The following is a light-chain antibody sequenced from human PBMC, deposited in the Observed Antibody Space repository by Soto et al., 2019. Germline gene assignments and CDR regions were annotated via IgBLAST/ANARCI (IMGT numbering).Light chain of an antibody. Sequence: QSALTKPASVSGSPGQSITISCTGTSSDVGGYNSVSWYQQHPGKAPKLMIYEVSNRPSGVSNRFSGSKSGNTASLTISGLQAEDEADYYCSSYTSSSTLYVFGTGTKLTVL. CDR1: SSDVGGYNS. CDR3: SSYTSSSTLYV. V-gene: IGLV2-14*01. J-gene: IGLJ1*01. CDR2: EVS.